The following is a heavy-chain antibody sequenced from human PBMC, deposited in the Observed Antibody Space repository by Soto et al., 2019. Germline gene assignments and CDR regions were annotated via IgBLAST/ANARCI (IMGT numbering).Heavy chain of an antibody. V-gene: IGHV3-64D*06. J-gene: IGHJ5*02. D-gene: IGHD5-18*01. CDR3: VKGNWAYSYNNWFDP. CDR2: LSGDGRST. CDR1: GFTFRSYA. Sequence: LRLSCSASGFTFRSYAIHWVRQAPGKGLEYVSALSGDGRSTYYADSVKGRFTVFRDNSKNTLFLQMSSLRVEDTAVYYCVKGNWAYSYNNWFDPWGQGTLVTVSS.